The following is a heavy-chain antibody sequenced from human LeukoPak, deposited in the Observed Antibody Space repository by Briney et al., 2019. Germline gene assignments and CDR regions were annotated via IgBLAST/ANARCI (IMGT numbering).Heavy chain of an antibody. D-gene: IGHD4-23*01. J-gene: IGHJ4*02. V-gene: IGHV3-48*03. Sequence: PGGSLRLSCAASGFTFSSYEMNWVRQAPGKGLEWVSYISSSGSTIYYADSVKGRFTIPRDNAKNSLYLQMNSLRAEDTAVYYCGGADYSGNSGPGSFDYWGQGTLVTVSS. CDR1: GFTFSSYE. CDR3: GGADYSGNSGPGSFDY. CDR2: ISSSGSTI.